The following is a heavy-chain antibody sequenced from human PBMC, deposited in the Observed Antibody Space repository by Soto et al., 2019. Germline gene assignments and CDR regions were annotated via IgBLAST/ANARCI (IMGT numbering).Heavy chain of an antibody. V-gene: IGHV1-69*02. CDR1: GGTFSSYT. D-gene: IGHD2-15*01. CDR3: ASIGCSGGSCYSRRAVDAFDI. J-gene: IGHJ3*02. Sequence: QVQLVQSGAEVKKPGSSVKVSCKASGGTFSSYTISWVRQAPGQGLEWMGRIIPILGIANYAQKFQGRVTITADKSTRTAYMELSSLRSEDTAVYYCASIGCSGGSCYSRRAVDAFDIWGQETMVTVSS. CDR2: IIPILGIA.